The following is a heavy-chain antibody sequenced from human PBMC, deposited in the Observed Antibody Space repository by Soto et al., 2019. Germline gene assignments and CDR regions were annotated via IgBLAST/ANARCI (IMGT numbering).Heavy chain of an antibody. Sequence: QVPLQESGPGLVKPSQTLSLTCPLSGVSITSGAFYLTWGRQPPGKGLEWIGYIYYNGNTYFSPSLKSRLTISIDTSKNQFSLKLSSVTAADTAMYYCARARLRAVYAFDFWGQGTMVTVSS. V-gene: IGHV4-31*03. CDR2: IYYNGNT. J-gene: IGHJ3*01. CDR3: ARARLRAVYAFDF. CDR1: GVSITSGAFY. D-gene: IGHD4-17*01.